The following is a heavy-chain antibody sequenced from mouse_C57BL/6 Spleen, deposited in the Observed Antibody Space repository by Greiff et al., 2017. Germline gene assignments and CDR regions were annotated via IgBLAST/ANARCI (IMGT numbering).Heavy chain of an antibody. J-gene: IGHJ3*01. CDR2: IDPETGGT. D-gene: IGHD1-1*02. CDR3: TSMAD. CDR1: GYTFTDYE. Sequence: VQRVESGAELVRPGASVTLSCKASGYTFTDYEMHWVKQTPVHGLEWIGAIDPETGGTAYNQKFKGKAILTADKSSSTAYMELRSLTSEDSAVYYCTSMADWGQGTLVTVSA. V-gene: IGHV1-15*01.